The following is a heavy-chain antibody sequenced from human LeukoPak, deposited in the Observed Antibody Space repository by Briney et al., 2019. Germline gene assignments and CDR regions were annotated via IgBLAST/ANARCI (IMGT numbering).Heavy chain of an antibody. CDR3: ASDLGYVDY. V-gene: IGHV3-21*06. Sequence: PGGSLRLSCAASGFTFSTYAMNWVRQAPGKGLEWVSSLGGSSRSIFYADSLKGRFIISRANAKNTLFLQMNSLRAEDTAVYYCASDLGYVDYWGQGTLVTVSS. CDR2: LGGSSRSI. CDR1: GFTFSTYA. J-gene: IGHJ4*02. D-gene: IGHD2-2*01.